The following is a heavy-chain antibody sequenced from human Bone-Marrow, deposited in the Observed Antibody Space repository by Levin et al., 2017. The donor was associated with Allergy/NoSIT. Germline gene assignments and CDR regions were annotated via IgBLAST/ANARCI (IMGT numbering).Heavy chain of an antibody. CDR3: VRSPSYPERRRGEYYYYYGMDV. CDR2: IWYDGSNK. D-gene: IGHD3-16*01. Sequence: GGSLRLSCAASGFTFSSYGMHWDRQAPGKGLEWVAVIWYDGSNKYYADSVKGRFTISRDNSKNTLYLQMNSLRAEDTAVYYCVRSPSYPERRRGEYYYYYGMDVWGQGTTVTVSS. J-gene: IGHJ6*02. CDR1: GFTFSSYG. V-gene: IGHV3-33*01.